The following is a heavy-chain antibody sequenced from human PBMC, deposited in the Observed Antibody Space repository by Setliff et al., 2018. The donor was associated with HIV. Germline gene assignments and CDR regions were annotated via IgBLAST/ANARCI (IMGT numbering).Heavy chain of an antibody. Sequence: QTGGSLGLSCAASGFAFSRYAMHWVRQAPGKGLEWLTFIRYDGTDTYYADSVKGRFTISRDNSKNTLYLQMNSLRSDDTAVYYCARDVDHMMDVWGPGTTVTVSS. CDR2: IRYDGTDT. J-gene: IGHJ6*02. CDR3: ARDVDHMMDV. V-gene: IGHV3-30*02. CDR1: GFAFSRYA.